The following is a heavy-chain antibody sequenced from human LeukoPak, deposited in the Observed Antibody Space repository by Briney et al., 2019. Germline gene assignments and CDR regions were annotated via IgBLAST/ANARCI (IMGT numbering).Heavy chain of an antibody. CDR1: GGSISSYY. CDR3: ARDRNSGSYNAFDI. J-gene: IGHJ3*02. V-gene: IGHV4-59*12. D-gene: IGHD1-26*01. CDR2: IYHSGST. Sequence: KPSETLSLTCTVSGGSISSYYWSWIRQPPGKGLEWIGYIYHSGSTYYNPSLKSRVTISVDRSKNQFSLKLSSVTAADTAVYYCARDRNSGSYNAFDIWGQGTMVTVSS.